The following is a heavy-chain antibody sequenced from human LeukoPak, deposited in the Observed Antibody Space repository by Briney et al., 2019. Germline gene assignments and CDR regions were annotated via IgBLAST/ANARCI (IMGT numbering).Heavy chain of an antibody. V-gene: IGHV1-8*01. D-gene: IGHD6-13*01. CDR2: MNPNSGNT. CDR3: ARLGSSSWEYYYGMDV. CDR1: GYTFTSYD. Sequence: ASVKVSCKASGYTFTSYDINWVRQATGQGLEWMGWMNPNSGNTGYAQKFQGRVTMTRNTSISTAYMELSSLRSEDTAVYYCARLGSSSWEYYYGMDVWGQGTLVTVSS. J-gene: IGHJ6*02.